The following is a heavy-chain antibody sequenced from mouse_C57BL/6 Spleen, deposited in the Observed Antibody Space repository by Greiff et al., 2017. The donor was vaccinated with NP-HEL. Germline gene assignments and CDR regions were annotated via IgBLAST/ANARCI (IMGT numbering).Heavy chain of an antibody. V-gene: IGHV1-5*01. CDR1: GYTFTSYW. CDR2: IYPGNSDT. Sequence: VQLKESGTVLARPGASVKMSCKTSGYTFTSYWMHWVKQRPGQGLEWIGAIYPGNSDTSYNQKFKGKAKLTAVTSASTAYMELSSLTNEDSAVYYCTRGRIYDYDVYYAMDYWGQGTSVTVSS. J-gene: IGHJ4*01. CDR3: TRGRIYDYDVYYAMDY. D-gene: IGHD2-4*01.